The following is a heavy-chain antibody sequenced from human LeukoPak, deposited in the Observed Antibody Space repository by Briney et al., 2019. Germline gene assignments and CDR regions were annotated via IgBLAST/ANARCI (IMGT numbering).Heavy chain of an antibody. CDR2: TYYRSKWYN. D-gene: IGHD3-22*01. CDR3: ARGSHDSTWY. Sequence: SQTLSLTFAISGDSVSSNSAAWSWIRQSPSRGLEWLGRTYYRSKWYNDYAVSVRGRVTINPDTSKNQFSLHLNSVTPEDTAVYYCARGSHDSTWYWGQGTLVTVSS. CDR1: GDSVSSNSAA. V-gene: IGHV6-1*01. J-gene: IGHJ4*02.